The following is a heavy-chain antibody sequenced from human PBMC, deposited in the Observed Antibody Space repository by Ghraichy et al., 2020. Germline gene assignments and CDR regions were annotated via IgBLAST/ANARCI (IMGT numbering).Heavy chain of an antibody. CDR2: MHDSGST. J-gene: IGHJ4*02. V-gene: IGHV4-61*01. CDR1: GGSVSSGSYY. CDR3: ARGRDFGEGDY. Sequence: SETLSLTCTVSGGSVSSGSYYWSWIRQPPGKGLEWIGYMHDSGSTNYNPSLKSRVTISVDTSKNQFSLKLSSVTAADTAVYYCARGRDFGEGDYWGQGTLVTVSS. D-gene: IGHD4-17*01.